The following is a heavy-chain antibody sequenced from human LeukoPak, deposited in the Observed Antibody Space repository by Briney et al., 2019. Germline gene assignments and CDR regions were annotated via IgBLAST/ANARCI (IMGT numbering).Heavy chain of an antibody. CDR3: ARELRFLEWLVYYYYYYMDV. V-gene: IGHV4-4*07. CDR1: GGSISSYY. D-gene: IGHD3-3*01. CDR2: IYNIGST. Sequence: SETLSLTCTVSGGSISSYYWNWIRQPAGKGLEWIGRIYNIGSTNYNPSLKSRVTISVDTSKNQFSLKLSSVTAADTAVYYCARELRFLEWLVYYYYYYMDVWGKGTTVTVSS. J-gene: IGHJ6*03.